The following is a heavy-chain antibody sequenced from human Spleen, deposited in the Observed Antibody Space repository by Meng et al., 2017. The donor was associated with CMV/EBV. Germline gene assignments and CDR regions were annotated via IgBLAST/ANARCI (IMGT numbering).Heavy chain of an antibody. V-gene: IGHV3-74*01. CDR2: INSDGSST. J-gene: IGHJ6*02. Sequence: GESLKISCAASGFTFSSYWMHWVRQAPGKGLVWVSRINSDGSSTSYADSVKGRFTISRDNAKNTLYLQMNSLRAEDTAVYYCAKSSAAYYGSGSYYDYYYYYGMDVWGQGTTVTVSS. CDR1: GFTFSSYW. CDR3: AKSSAAYYGSGSYYDYYYYYGMDV. D-gene: IGHD3-10*01.